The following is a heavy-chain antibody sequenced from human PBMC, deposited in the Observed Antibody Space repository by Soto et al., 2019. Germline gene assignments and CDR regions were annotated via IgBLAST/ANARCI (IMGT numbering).Heavy chain of an antibody. J-gene: IGHJ5*02. V-gene: IGHV1-2*04. CDR2: INPNSGGT. Sequence: ASVKVSSKASGYTFTGYYMHCVRQAPGQGLEWMGWINPNSGGTNYAQKSQGWVTMTRETSISTAYMKLSRLRSYDTAVYYCEREGETYYYDSSGSKNPSWFDPWRQGTLVTVSS. CDR3: EREGETYYYDSSGSKNPSWFDP. D-gene: IGHD3-22*01. CDR1: GYTFTGYY.